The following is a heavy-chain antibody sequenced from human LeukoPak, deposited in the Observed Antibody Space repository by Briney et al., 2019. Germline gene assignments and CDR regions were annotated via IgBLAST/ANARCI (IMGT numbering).Heavy chain of an antibody. CDR1: GYTFTGYY. D-gene: IGHD2-2*01. Sequence: ASVKVSCKASGYTFTGYYMHWVRQAPGQGLEWMGWINPNSGGTNYAQKFQGRVTITRDTSISTAYMELSRLRSDDTAVYYCARGDIVVVPAAPLSVYWGQGTLVTVSS. CDR3: ARGDIVVVPAAPLSVY. CDR2: INPNSGGT. J-gene: IGHJ4*02. V-gene: IGHV1-2*02.